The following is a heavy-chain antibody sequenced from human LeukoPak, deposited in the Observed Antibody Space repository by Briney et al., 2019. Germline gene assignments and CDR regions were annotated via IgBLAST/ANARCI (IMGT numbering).Heavy chain of an antibody. CDR1: GFTFNNYW. J-gene: IGHJ5*02. CDR3: SRAGGDTGWYLGEGS. D-gene: IGHD6-19*01. Sequence: PGGSLRLSCAASGFTFNNYWMHWVRQAPGKGLVWVSRINSDGSSTNYADSVKGRFTISRDNAKNTLYLQINSLRAEDTAVYYCSRAGGDTGWYLGEGSWGQGTPVTVSS. V-gene: IGHV3-74*01. CDR2: INSDGSST.